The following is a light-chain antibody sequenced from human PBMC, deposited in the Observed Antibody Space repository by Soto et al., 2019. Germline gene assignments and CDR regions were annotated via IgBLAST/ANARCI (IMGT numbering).Light chain of an antibody. J-gene: IGKJ4*01. CDR1: QDISNY. V-gene: IGKV1-33*01. Sequence: DIQMTQSPSSLSASVGDRVTITCQASQDISNYLNWYQKKPGKAPKLLIYDASNLETGVPSRFSGSGSGTDFTFTISSLQPEDIATYYCQQYDNLPPLTFGGGTKVEIK. CDR2: DAS. CDR3: QQYDNLPPLT.